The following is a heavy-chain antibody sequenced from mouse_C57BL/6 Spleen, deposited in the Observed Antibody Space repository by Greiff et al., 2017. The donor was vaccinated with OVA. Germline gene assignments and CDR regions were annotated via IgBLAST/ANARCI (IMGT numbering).Heavy chain of an antibody. J-gene: IGHJ4*01. CDR3: ARGDYGFYAMDY. Sequence: QVQLQQSGAELVRPGTSVKVSCKASGYAFTNYLIEWVKQRPGQGLEWIGVINPGSGGTNYNEKFKGKATLTADKSSSTAYMQLSSLTSEDSAVYFCARGDYGFYAMDYWGQGTSVTVAS. D-gene: IGHD1-1*02. CDR1: GYAFTNYL. CDR2: INPGSGGT. V-gene: IGHV1-54*01.